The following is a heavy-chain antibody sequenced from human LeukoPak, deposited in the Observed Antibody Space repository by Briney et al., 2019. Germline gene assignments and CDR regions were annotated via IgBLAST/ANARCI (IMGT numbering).Heavy chain of an antibody. V-gene: IGHV4-59*01. J-gene: IGHJ6*02. CDR1: GGSISSYY. CDR3: ARAFGNYYGSGTYYYYYNAMDV. D-gene: IGHD3-10*01. CDR2: IYYSGST. Sequence: SETLSLTCTVSGGSISSYYWSWIRQPPGKGLEWIGYIYYSGSTNYNPSLKSRVTIPVDTSKNQFSLKLSSVTAADTAVYFCARAFGNYYGSGTYYYYYNAMDVWGQGTTVTVSS.